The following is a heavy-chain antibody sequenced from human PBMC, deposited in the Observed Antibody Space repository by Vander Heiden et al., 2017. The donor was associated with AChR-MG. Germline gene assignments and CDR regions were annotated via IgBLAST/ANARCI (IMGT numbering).Heavy chain of an antibody. D-gene: IGHD3-10*01. V-gene: IGHV3-73*01. CDR2: IRSKANSYAT. Sequence: EVQLVESGGGLVQPGGTLKLSRAAADFPFCDSAMHWVRQASGKGLEWVGHIRSKANSYATVYVASVKGRFTISRDDSRNTAYLQMNSLKTEDTAVYYCTFHRGDGYKSDAFDIWGQGTMVTVSS. CDR3: TFHRGDGYKSDAFDI. J-gene: IGHJ3*02. CDR1: DFPFCDSA.